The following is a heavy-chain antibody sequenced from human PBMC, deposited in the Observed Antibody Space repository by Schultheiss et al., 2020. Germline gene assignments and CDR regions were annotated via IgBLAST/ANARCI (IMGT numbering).Heavy chain of an antibody. CDR2: IYYSGST. CDR3: ARDIGRSSGWTDY. D-gene: IGHD6-19*01. CDR1: GGSISSSSYY. Sequence: SETLSLTCTVSGGSISSSSYYWSWIRQPPGKGLEWIGYIYYSGSTYYNPSLKSRVTISVDTSKNQFSLKLSSVTAADTAVYYCARDIGRSSGWTDYWGQGTLVTVSS. V-gene: IGHV4-31*03. J-gene: IGHJ4*02.